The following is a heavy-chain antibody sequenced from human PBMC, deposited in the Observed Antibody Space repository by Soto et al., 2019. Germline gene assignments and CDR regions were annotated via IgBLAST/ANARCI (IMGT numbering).Heavy chain of an antibody. V-gene: IGHV4-61*01. CDR2: IYYSGST. CDR3: ARSLHAIYYYYYGMDV. CDR1: GGSVSSGSYY. J-gene: IGHJ6*02. D-gene: IGHD3-16*02. Sequence: QVQLQESGPGLVKPSENLSLTCTVSGGSVSSGSYYWSWIRQPPGKGLEWIGYIYYSGSTNYNPSLKSRVTISVDTSKNQFSLKLSSVTAADTAVYYCARSLHAIYYYYYGMDVWGQGTTVTVSS.